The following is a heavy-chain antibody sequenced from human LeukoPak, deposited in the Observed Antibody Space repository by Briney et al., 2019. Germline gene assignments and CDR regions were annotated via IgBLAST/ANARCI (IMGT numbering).Heavy chain of an antibody. CDR1: GFIFSNHF. D-gene: IGHD3-9*01. CDR2: IGPNGAST. Sequence: PGGSLGLSCSTSGFIFSNHFMHWVRQAPGKGLEYVSSIGPNGASTLYADSVKDRFTISRDNSRNALYVQLTSLRLEDTALYYCVKDLTGTWSFDYWGQGTLVTVSS. CDR3: VKDLTGTWSFDY. V-gene: IGHV3-64*05. J-gene: IGHJ4*02.